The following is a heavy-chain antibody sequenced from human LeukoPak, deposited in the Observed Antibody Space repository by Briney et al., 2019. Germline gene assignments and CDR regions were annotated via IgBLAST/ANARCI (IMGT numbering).Heavy chain of an antibody. V-gene: IGHV3-30-3*01. CDR3: AKDPGGGQWLVRAVDY. Sequence: GGSLRLSCAASGFTFSSYAMHWVRQAPGKGLEWVAVISYDGSNKYYADSVKGRFTISRDNSKNTLYLQMNSLRAEDTAVYYCAKDPGGGQWLVRAVDYWGQGTLVTVSS. CDR2: ISYDGSNK. J-gene: IGHJ4*02. CDR1: GFTFSSYA. D-gene: IGHD6-19*01.